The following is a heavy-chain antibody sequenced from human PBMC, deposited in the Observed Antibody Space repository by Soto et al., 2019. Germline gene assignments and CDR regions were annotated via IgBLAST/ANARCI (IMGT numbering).Heavy chain of an antibody. CDR1: GFTFSNYA. V-gene: IGHV3-23*01. D-gene: IGHD3-9*01. Sequence: GGSLRLSCAASGFTFSNYAMSWVRHTPGKGLEWVSAIGASGGDTYYTDSVRGRFTISRDSSRSTLYLQMNSLRAEDTAVYYCAKGSRYFDWFGDYWGQGTLVTVSS. J-gene: IGHJ4*02. CDR2: IGASGGDT. CDR3: AKGSRYFDWFGDY.